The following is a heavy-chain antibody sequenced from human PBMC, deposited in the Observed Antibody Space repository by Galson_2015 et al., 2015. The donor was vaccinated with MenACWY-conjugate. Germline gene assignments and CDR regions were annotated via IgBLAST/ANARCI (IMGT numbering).Heavy chain of an antibody. V-gene: IGHV3-30*18. J-gene: IGHJ4*02. Sequence: SLRLSCAASGFSFSRYGMHWVRQAPGKGLEWVAVISYDGNNEYYVDSVKGRFTISRDNSNNTLSLQMNSLRGEDTAVYYCAKDFAPRSGWYGSGVWGQGVLVTVSS. D-gene: IGHD6-19*01. CDR3: AKDFAPRSGWYGSGV. CDR2: ISYDGNNE. CDR1: GFSFSRYG.